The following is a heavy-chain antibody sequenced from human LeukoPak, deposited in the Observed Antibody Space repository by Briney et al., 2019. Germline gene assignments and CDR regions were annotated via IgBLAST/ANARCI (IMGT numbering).Heavy chain of an antibody. CDR2: IKSQTDGGTT. Sequence: GGSLRLSCAASGFTFSSYEMNWVRQAPGKGLEWVGRIKSQTDGGTTDYAAPVKGRFTISRDDSKNTLYLQMNSLKTEDTAVYYCGGSGSYYKLDCWGQGTLVTVSS. CDR3: GGSGSYYKLDC. D-gene: IGHD3-10*01. CDR1: GFTFSSYE. J-gene: IGHJ4*02. V-gene: IGHV3-15*01.